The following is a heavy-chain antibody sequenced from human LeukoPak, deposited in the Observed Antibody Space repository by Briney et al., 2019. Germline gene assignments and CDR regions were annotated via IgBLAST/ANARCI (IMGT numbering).Heavy chain of an antibody. CDR1: GGSISSSSYY. CDR2: IYYSGST. V-gene: IGHV4-39*07. J-gene: IGHJ3*02. CDR3: ARDFAAGCSSTSCHAAFDI. D-gene: IGHD2-2*01. Sequence: SETLSLTCTVSGGSISSSSYYWGWMRQPPGKGLEWIGSIYYSGSTYYNPSLKSRVTISVDTSKKQFSLKLSSVTAADTAVYYCARDFAAGCSSTSCHAAFDIWGQGTMVTVSS.